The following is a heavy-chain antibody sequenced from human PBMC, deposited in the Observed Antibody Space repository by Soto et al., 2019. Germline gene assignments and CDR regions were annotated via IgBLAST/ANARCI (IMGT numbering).Heavy chain of an antibody. Sequence: QVQLVESGGGLVKPGGSLRLPWEASGFIFSASYMTWIPKAPGKGLEWVSFMSTTGNTIYYADSVKGRFTISRDNAKNSLFLQLNSLRAEDTAVYYCARGWYCDHWGQGTLVTVSS. V-gene: IGHV3-11*01. CDR1: GFIFSASY. J-gene: IGHJ4*02. CDR3: ARGWYCDH. CDR2: MSTTGNTI.